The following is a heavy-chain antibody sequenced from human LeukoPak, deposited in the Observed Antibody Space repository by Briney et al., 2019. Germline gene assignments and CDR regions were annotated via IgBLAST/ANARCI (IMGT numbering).Heavy chain of an antibody. Sequence: ASVKVSCKASGGTFSSYAISWVRQAPGQGLEWMGRIIPILGIANYAQKFQGRVTITADKSTSTAYMELSSPRSEDTAVYYCARDGADYGDYDEQSDYYGMDVWGQGTTVTVSS. J-gene: IGHJ6*02. CDR1: GGTFSSYA. CDR2: IIPILGIA. CDR3: ARDGADYGDYDEQSDYYGMDV. V-gene: IGHV1-69*04. D-gene: IGHD4-17*01.